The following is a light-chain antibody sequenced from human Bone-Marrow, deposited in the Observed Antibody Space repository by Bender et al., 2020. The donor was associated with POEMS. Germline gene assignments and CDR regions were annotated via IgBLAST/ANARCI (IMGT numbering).Light chain of an antibody. J-gene: IGLJ3*02. Sequence: QSALTQPASVSGSPGQSIIISCTGASSDVGAYNLVSWYQQHPGKAPKLLIYEVRKRPSGVSNRFSGSKSDNTASLTISGLQAEDEADFYCCSYADNSVWVFGGGTKLTVL. V-gene: IGLV2-23*02. CDR3: CSYADNSVWV. CDR2: EVR. CDR1: SSDVGAYNL.